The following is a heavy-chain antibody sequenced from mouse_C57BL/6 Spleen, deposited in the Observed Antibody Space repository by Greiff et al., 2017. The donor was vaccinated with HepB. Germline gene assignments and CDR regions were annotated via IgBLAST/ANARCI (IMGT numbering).Heavy chain of an antibody. CDR2: IWTGGGT. D-gene: IGHD1-1*01. J-gene: IGHJ4*01. Sequence: QVQLKESGPGLVAPSQSLSITCTVSGFSLTSYAISWVRQPPGKGLEWIGVIWTGGGTNYNSALNSRLSISKDNYKSKVFLKMNSLQTDDTARYYCASNEGYYGSSPNAMDYWGQGTSVTVSS. CDR3: ASNEGYYGSSPNAMDY. V-gene: IGHV2-9-1*01. CDR1: GFSLTSYA.